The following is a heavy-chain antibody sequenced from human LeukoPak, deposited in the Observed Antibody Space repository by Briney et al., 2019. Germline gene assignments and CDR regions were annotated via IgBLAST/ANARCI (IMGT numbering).Heavy chain of an antibody. CDR2: ISGSGSST. V-gene: IGHV3-23*01. D-gene: IGHD6-13*01. CDR3: ARDGRGSSSWSVGY. CDR1: GFTFSNYA. J-gene: IGHJ4*02. Sequence: GGSLRLSCAASGFTFSNYAMTWVRQAPGKGLEWVSGISGSGSSTYYADSVKGRFTLSRDYPKNTLYLQMNSLRAEDTAVYYCARDGRGSSSWSVGYWGQGTLVTVSS.